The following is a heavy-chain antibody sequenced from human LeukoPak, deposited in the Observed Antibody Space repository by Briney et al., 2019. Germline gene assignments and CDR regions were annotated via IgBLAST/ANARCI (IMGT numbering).Heavy chain of an antibody. CDR3: ARDTCHPRLIDS. V-gene: IGHV3-21*05. Sequence: GGSLRLSCAASGFTFSRYAMNWVRQAPGKGLEWVSYINTDSSDIHYADSVKGRFTISRDNAKNTLYLQLSSLRAEDSAVYYCARDTCHPRLIDSWGQGTLVTVSS. J-gene: IGHJ4*02. D-gene: IGHD2-2*01. CDR2: INTDSSDI. CDR1: GFTFSRYA.